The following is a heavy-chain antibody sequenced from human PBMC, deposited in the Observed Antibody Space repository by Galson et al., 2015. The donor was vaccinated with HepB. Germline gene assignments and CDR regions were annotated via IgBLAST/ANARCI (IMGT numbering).Heavy chain of an antibody. Sequence: VKVSCKVSGYTFTDYYMHWVQQAPGKGLEWMGLVDPEDGETIYAEKFQGRVTITADTSTDTAYMELSSLRSEDTAVYYCAATISGATTGYYYYMDVWGKGTTVTVSS. V-gene: IGHV1-69-2*01. CDR2: VDPEDGET. D-gene: IGHD1-26*01. CDR1: GYTFTDYY. CDR3: AATISGATTGYYYYMDV. J-gene: IGHJ6*03.